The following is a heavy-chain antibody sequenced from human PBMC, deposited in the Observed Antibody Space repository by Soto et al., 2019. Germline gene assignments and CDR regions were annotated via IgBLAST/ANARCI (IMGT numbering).Heavy chain of an antibody. J-gene: IGHJ4*02. CDR2: INPNSGGT. D-gene: IGHD6-19*01. CDR3: ARDFAISGWYWSVFDY. Sequence: ASVKVSCKASGYTFTGYYMHWVRQAPGQGLEWMGWINPNSGGTNYAQKFQGRVTMTRDTSISTAYMELSRLRSDDTAVYYCARDFAISGWYWSVFDYPCPGPLVSV. CDR1: GYTFTGYY. V-gene: IGHV1-2*02.